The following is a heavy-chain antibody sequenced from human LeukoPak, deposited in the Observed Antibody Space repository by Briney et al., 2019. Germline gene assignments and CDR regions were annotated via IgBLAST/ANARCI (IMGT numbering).Heavy chain of an antibody. CDR3: ERDLRGYSYGREGRNY. V-gene: IGHV3-48*03. J-gene: IGHJ4*02. CDR2: VSSIGSTI. D-gene: IGHD5-18*01. CDR1: GFTFRSYE. Sequence: PGGSLRLSCAASGFTFRSYEMNWVRQAPGKGLEGVAYVSSIGSTIFYADSVKGRFPISRKNAKNSLYLQMNSLRAEDTAVYYCERDLRGYSYGREGRNYWGQGTLVTVSS.